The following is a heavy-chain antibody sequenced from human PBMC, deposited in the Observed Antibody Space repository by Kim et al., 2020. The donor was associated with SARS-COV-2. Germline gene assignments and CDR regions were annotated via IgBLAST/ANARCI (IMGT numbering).Heavy chain of an antibody. D-gene: IGHD3-10*01. J-gene: IGHJ6*02. CDR3: AKDAMVRGVIGYYGMDV. V-gene: IGHV3-30*02. Sequence: GRFTISRDKSKNTLYLQMNSLRDEDTAVYYGAKDAMVRGVIGYYGMDVWGQGTTVTVSS.